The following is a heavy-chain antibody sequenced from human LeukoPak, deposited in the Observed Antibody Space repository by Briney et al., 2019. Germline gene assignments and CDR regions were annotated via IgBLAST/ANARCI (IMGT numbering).Heavy chain of an antibody. Sequence: SETLSLTCAVYGGSFSGYYWSWIRQPPGKGLEWIGEINHSGSTNYNPSLKSRVTISVDTSKNQFSLKLSSVTAADTAGYYCARLLTMVRGVMADYWGQGTLVTVSS. V-gene: IGHV4-34*01. CDR1: GGSFSGYY. CDR3: ARLLTMVRGVMADY. J-gene: IGHJ4*02. CDR2: INHSGST. D-gene: IGHD3-10*01.